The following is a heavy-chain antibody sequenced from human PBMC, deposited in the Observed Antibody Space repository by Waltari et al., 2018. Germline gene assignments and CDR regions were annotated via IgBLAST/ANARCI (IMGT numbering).Heavy chain of an antibody. CDR1: GGSITSDF. V-gene: IGHV4-59*01. D-gene: IGHD6-19*01. CDR3: ARGHSTGWYLSH. CDR2: IYHSGTT. Sequence: QVQLMESGPGLVRPSETLSLTCNVSGGSITSDFWSWVRQPPGKGLEWVGYIYHSGTTTDNPPRRSRVSISVDTSKTQFSLKRNYVTAADTAVYYCARGHSTGWYLSHWGRGALVTVSS. J-gene: IGHJ1*01.